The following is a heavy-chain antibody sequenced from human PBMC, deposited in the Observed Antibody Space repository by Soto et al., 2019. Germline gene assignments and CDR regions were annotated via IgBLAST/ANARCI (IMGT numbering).Heavy chain of an antibody. Sequence: GGSLRLSCTASGFTFVDYAMSWFRQAPGKGLEWVGFIRSKAYGGTTECAASVKGRFTISRDDSKSIAYLQMNSLKTEDTAVYYCTPEYYYDSSGRDAFDIWGQGTMVTVSS. D-gene: IGHD3-22*01. V-gene: IGHV3-49*03. CDR3: TPEYYYDSSGRDAFDI. J-gene: IGHJ3*02. CDR2: IRSKAYGGTT. CDR1: GFTFVDYA.